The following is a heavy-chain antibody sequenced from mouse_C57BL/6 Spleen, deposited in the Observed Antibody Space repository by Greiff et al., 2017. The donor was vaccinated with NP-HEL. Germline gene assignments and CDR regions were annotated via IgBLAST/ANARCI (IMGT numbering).Heavy chain of an antibody. J-gene: IGHJ4*01. CDR1: GFTFSSYA. Sequence: DVHLVESGGGLVKPGGSLKLSCAASGFTFSSYAMSWVRQTPEKRLEWVATISDGGSYTYYPANVKGRFTISRDNAKNNLYLQMSHLKSEDTAMYYCARGDAMDYWGQGTSVTVSS. V-gene: IGHV5-4*01. CDR2: ISDGGSYT. CDR3: ARGDAMDY.